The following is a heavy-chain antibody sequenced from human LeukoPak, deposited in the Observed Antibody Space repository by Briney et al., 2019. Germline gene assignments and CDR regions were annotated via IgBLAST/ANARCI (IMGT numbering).Heavy chain of an antibody. D-gene: IGHD3-22*01. V-gene: IGHV3-21*01. J-gene: IGHJ4*02. CDR1: GFTFSSYS. CDR2: ISSSSSYI. CDR3: ARGSYDSSGYPATFDY. Sequence: GGSLRLSCAASGFTFSSYSMNWVRQAPGKGLEWVSSISSSSSYIYYADSVKGRFTISRDNAKNSLYLQMNSLRAEDTAVYYCARGSYDSSGYPATFDYWGQGTLVTVSS.